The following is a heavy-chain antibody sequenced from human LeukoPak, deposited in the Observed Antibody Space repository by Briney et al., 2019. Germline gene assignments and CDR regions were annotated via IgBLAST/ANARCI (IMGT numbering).Heavy chain of an antibody. CDR3: ARDEAPAHYDILTPGMDV. V-gene: IGHV1-3*01. D-gene: IGHD3-9*01. J-gene: IGHJ6*02. CDR2: INAGNGNT. Sequence: GASVKVSCKASGYTFTSYGISWVRQAPGQGLEWMGWINAGNGNTKYSQKFQGRVTITRDTSASTAYMELSSLRSEDTAVYYCARDEAPAHYDILTPGMDVWGQGTTVTVSS. CDR1: GYTFTSYG.